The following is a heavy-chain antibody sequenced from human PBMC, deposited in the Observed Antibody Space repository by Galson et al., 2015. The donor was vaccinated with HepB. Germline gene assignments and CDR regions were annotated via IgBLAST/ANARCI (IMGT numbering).Heavy chain of an antibody. V-gene: IGHV3-30-3*01. CDR1: GFTFSSYA. J-gene: IGHJ4*02. CDR2: ISYDGSNK. Sequence: SLRLSCAASGFTFSSYAMHWVRQAPGKGLEWVAVISYDGSNKYYADSVKGRFTISRDNSKNTLYLQMNSLRAEDTAVYYCARILVGATRSTDYWGQGTLVTVSS. CDR3: ARILVGATRSTDY. D-gene: IGHD1-26*01.